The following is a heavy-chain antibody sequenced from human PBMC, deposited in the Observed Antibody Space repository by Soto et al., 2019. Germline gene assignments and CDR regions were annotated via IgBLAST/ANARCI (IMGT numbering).Heavy chain of an antibody. V-gene: IGHV3-30*03. D-gene: IGHD3-10*01. CDR1: GFDFRSYG. CDR3: VRDSGWPIPXFDS. Sequence: SLSLSCSASGFDFRSYGIHWVRQAPGRGLEWVAYASYDGRETYYADSAKGRFTVSKEISKNTAFLQMNALRHEDTAVYFCVRDSGWPIPXFDSWGQGNLVTVXS. CDR2: ASYDGRET. J-gene: IGHJ4*02.